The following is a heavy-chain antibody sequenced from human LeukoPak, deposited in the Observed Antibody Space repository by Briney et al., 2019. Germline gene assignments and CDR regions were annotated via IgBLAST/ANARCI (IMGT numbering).Heavy chain of an antibody. J-gene: IGHJ5*02. CDR1: GGSISSGSYY. V-gene: IGHV4-61*02. CDR2: IYTSGST. Sequence: SQTLSLTCTVSGGSISSGSYYWSWIRQPAGKGLEWIGRIYTSGSTNYNPSLKSRVTISVDTSKNQFSLKLSSVTAADTAVYYCAREYSERYAIGRWFDPWGQGTLVTVSS. D-gene: IGHD5-12*01. CDR3: AREYSERYAIGRWFDP.